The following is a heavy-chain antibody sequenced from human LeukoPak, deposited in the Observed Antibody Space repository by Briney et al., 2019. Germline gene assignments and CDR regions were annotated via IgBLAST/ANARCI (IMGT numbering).Heavy chain of an antibody. CDR3: ARNLPAADY. Sequence: GGSLRLSCAASGFTFTTYWMHWVRQAPGKGLVWVSRINTDGSSTSYADSVRGRFTISRDNAKNSLYLQMNSLRAEDTAVYYCARNLPAADYWGQGTLVTVSS. CDR1: GFTFTTYW. J-gene: IGHJ4*02. D-gene: IGHD2-2*01. CDR2: INTDGSST. V-gene: IGHV3-74*01.